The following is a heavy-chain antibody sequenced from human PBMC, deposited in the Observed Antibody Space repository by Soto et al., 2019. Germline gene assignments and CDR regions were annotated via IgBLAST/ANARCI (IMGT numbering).Heavy chain of an antibody. Sequence: SETLSLTCTVSGGSISSGDYYWSWIRQPPGKGLEWIGYIYYSGSTYYNPSLKSRVTISVDTSKNQFSLKLSSVTAADTAVYYCARALYSSFPRRYYYGMDVWGQGTTVTVSS. J-gene: IGHJ6*02. CDR3: ARALYSSFPRRYYYGMDV. V-gene: IGHV4-30-4*01. D-gene: IGHD4-4*01. CDR2: IYYSGST. CDR1: GGSISSGDYY.